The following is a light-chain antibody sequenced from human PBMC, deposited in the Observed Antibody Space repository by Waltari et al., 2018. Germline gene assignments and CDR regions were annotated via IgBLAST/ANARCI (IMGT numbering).Light chain of an antibody. CDR2: GAS. Sequence: EIVLTQSPGTLSLSPGEGATLPCRASQSVSSNYLTCYQQKPGQAPRLLIYGASSRATGIPYRFSGSGSGTDFTLTISRLEPEDFAVYYCQQYGSSPLTFGPGTKVDIK. CDR1: QSVSSNY. CDR3: QQYGSSPLT. J-gene: IGKJ3*01. V-gene: IGKV3-20*01.